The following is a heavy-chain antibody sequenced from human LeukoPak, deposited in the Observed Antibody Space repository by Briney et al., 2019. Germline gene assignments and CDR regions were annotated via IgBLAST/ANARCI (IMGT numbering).Heavy chain of an antibody. CDR2: INHSGST. Sequence: PSETLSLTCAVYGGSFSGYYWSWIRQPPGKGLEWIGEINHSGSTNYNPSLKSRVTILVDTSKNQFSLKPSSVTAADTAVYYCASTDDYGDSRGDYWGQGTLVTVSS. CDR3: ASTDDYGDSRGDY. CDR1: GGSFSGYY. J-gene: IGHJ4*02. V-gene: IGHV4-34*01. D-gene: IGHD4-17*01.